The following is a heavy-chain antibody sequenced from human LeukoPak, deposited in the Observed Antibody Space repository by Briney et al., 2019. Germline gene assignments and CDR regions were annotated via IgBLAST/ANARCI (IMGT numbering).Heavy chain of an antibody. J-gene: IGHJ4*02. CDR3: ARGGYYDSSHKD. V-gene: IGHV3-48*03. Sequence: GGSLRLSCAASGFSFSSYEMNWVRQAPGKGLELVSYISSSGSTIYYADSVKGRFTISRDNAKNSLYLQMNSLRAEDTAVYYCARGGYYDSSHKDWGQGTLVTVSS. CDR1: GFSFSSYE. CDR2: ISSSGSTI. D-gene: IGHD3-22*01.